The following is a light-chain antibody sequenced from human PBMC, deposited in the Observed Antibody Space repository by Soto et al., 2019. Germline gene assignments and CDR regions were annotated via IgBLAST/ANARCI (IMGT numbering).Light chain of an antibody. CDR1: QSISSW. CDR3: QQSYTSPVT. CDR2: DAS. J-gene: IGKJ4*01. Sequence: DIQITQSPSTLSATAGDRVTITCRASQSISSWLAWYQHKPGKAPKLLIYDASNLDSGVPSRFSGSGSGTEFTLTISSLQPDDFGTYYCQQSYTSPVTFGGGTKVDIK. V-gene: IGKV1-5*01.